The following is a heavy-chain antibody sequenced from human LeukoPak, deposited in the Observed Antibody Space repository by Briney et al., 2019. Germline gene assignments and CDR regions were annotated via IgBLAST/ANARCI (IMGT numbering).Heavy chain of an antibody. CDR2: ISGSGGST. V-gene: IGHV3-23*01. Sequence: PGGSLRFSCAASGFTFSSYAMSWVRQAPGKGLEWVSVISGSGGSTYSAESVKGRFTISRDNSKNTLYLQMNSLRADDTAVYYCAKPRTTYDYDMDVWGQGTTVTVSS. D-gene: IGHD1-7*01. J-gene: IGHJ6*02. CDR1: GFTFSSYA. CDR3: AKPRTTYDYDMDV.